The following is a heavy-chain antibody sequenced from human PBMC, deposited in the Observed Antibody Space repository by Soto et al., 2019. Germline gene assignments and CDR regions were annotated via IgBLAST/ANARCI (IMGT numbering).Heavy chain of an antibody. CDR2: ISYDGSNK. CDR3: ARCSGRDHFYGTDT. Sequence: SVGRFSADSGSTFSTYTMYWVRQAPGKGLEGVAVISYDGSNKYYADSVKGRFTISRDKSKNTLYLQMNRLRAQDTAVYYCARCSGRDHFYGTDTCGKGT. D-gene: IGHD6-25*01. J-gene: IGHJ6*04. CDR1: GSTFSTYT. V-gene: IGHV3-30-3*01.